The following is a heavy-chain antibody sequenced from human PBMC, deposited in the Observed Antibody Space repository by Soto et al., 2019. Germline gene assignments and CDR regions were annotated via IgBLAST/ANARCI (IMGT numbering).Heavy chain of an antibody. CDR3: AKMITSGTGTPFNWFDP. CDR1: GFTFSSYA. Sequence: PGGSLRLSCAASGFTFSSYAMSWVRQAPGKGLEWVSAISGSGGSTYYADSVKGRFTISRDNSKNTLYLQMNSLRAEDTAVYYCAKMITSGTGTPFNWFDPWGQGTLVTVSS. CDR2: ISGSGGST. V-gene: IGHV3-23*01. D-gene: IGHD1-1*01. J-gene: IGHJ5*02.